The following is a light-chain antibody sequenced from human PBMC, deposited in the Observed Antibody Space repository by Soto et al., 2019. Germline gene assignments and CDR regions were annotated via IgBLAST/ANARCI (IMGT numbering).Light chain of an antibody. J-gene: IGKJ1*01. CDR1: QSVSSSY. CDR2: GAS. Sequence: EIVLTQSPGTLSLSPGERAALSCRANQSVSSSYLAWYQQKPGQAPRLLIYGASNRATGIPDRFSGSGSGTDFTLTISRLEPEDFAVYYCQQYGSSPRTFGQGTKVDIK. CDR3: QQYGSSPRT. V-gene: IGKV3-20*01.